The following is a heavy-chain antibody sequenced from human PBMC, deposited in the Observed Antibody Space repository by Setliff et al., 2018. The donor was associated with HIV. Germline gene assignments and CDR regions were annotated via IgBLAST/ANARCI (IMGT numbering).Heavy chain of an antibody. CDR2: MNTNSGNT. Sequence: GASVKVSCKASGDTFTTYDINWVRQATGQGPEWIGWMNTNSGNTGYAQKFQGRVTMTRDASIDTAYMELSSLTSDDTAVYYCARDWSMTSRESNWFDPWGQGTLVTVSS. V-gene: IGHV1-8*02. J-gene: IGHJ5*02. D-gene: IGHD3-3*01. CDR1: GDTFTTYD. CDR3: ARDWSMTSRESNWFDP.